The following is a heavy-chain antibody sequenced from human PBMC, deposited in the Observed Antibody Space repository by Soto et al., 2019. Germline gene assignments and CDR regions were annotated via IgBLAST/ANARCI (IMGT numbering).Heavy chain of an antibody. CDR3: ARDLNGDYADP. D-gene: IGHD4-17*01. CDR1: GGSISSGGYY. J-gene: IGHJ5*02. Sequence: SETLSLTCTVSGGSISSGGYYWSWIRQHPGKGLEWIGYIYYSGSTNYNPSLKSRVTISVDTSKNQFSLKLSSVTAADTAVYYCARDLNGDYADPWGQGTLVTAPQ. V-gene: IGHV4-61*08. CDR2: IYYSGST.